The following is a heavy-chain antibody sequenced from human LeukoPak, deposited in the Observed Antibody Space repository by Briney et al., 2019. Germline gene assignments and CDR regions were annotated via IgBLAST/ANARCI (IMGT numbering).Heavy chain of an antibody. CDR3: AKGAGNFDWSYHDY. Sequence: PGGSLRLSCAASGFTFSSYAMSWVRQAPGKGLEWVSAISGSGGSTYYADSVKGRFTISRDNFKNTLYLQMNSLRVEDTAVYYCAKGAGNFDWSYHDYWGQGTLVTVSS. CDR2: ISGSGGST. D-gene: IGHD3-9*01. V-gene: IGHV3-23*01. J-gene: IGHJ4*02. CDR1: GFTFSSYA.